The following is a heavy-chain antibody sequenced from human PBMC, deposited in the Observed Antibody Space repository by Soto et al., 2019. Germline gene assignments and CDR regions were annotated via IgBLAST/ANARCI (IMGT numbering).Heavy chain of an antibody. J-gene: IGHJ4*02. D-gene: IGHD5-12*01. V-gene: IGHV1-69*02. CDR2: IIPSLGIA. CDR1: GGTFSSYT. CDR3: ASDSGYDPAIDY. Sequence: QVQLVQSGAEVKKPGSSVKVSCKASGGTFSSYTISWVRQAPGQGLEWMGRIIPSLGIANYAQKFQGRVTITADKSTSTAYMELSSLRSEDTAVYYCASDSGYDPAIDYWGQGTLVTVSS.